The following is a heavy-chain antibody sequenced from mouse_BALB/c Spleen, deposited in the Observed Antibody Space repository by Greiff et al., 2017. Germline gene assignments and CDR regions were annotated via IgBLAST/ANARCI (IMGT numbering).Heavy chain of an antibody. J-gene: IGHJ2*01. D-gene: IGHD5-2*01. V-gene: IGHV1-84*02. CDR1: GYTFTDYY. CDR2: IYPGSGNT. Sequence: QLQESGPELVKPGASVKISCKASGYTFTDYYINWVKQKPGQGLEWIGWIYPGSGNTKYNEKFKGKATLTVDTSSSTAYMQLSSLTSEDTAVYFCARGIAPYYFDYWGQGTTLTVSS. CDR3: ARGIAPYYFDY.